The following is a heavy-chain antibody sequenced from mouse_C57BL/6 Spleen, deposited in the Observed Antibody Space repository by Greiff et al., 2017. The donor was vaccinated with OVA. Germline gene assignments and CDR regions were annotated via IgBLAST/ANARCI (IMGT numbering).Heavy chain of an antibody. D-gene: IGHD4-1*01. J-gene: IGHJ1*03. CDR3: AVTGLYWYFDV. V-gene: IGHV1-64*01. CDR1: GYTFTSYW. CDR2: IHPNSGST. Sequence: QVQLQQPGAELVKPGASVKLSCKASGYTFTSYWMHWVKQRPGKGLEWIGMIHPNSGSTNYNEKFKSKATLTVDKSSSTAYMQLSSLTSEDSAVYYCAVTGLYWYFDVWGTGTTVTVSS.